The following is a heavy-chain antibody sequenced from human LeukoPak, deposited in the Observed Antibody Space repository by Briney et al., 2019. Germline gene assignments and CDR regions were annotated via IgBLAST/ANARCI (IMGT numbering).Heavy chain of an antibody. CDR1: GGSLSGYY. J-gene: IGHJ3*02. CDR2: INHSGST. V-gene: IGHV4-34*01. CDR3: ARAGIAAAGTWAEAFDI. D-gene: IGHD6-13*01. Sequence: SETLSLTCAVYGGSLSGYYWSWIRQPQGRGREWIGEINHSGSTNYNPSLKRRVTISVDTSKNQFSLKLSSVTDADTAVYYCARAGIAAAGTWAEAFDIWGQGTMVTVSS.